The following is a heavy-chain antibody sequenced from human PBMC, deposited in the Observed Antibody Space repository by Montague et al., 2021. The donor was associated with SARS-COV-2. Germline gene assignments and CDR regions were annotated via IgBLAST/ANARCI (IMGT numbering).Heavy chain of an antibody. CDR2: MHFTGKT. Sequence: SETLSLTCSVSGDSITNHYWSWIRQPAGKGLEWIGRMHFTGKTNFSLFFSSRLTMSADTSKNQFSLKLTSVTAADTAIYFCARDRFDFGAGRQGTIDFWGQGTTVTVSS. CDR1: GDSITNHY. CDR3: ARDRFDFGAGRQGTIDF. D-gene: IGHD3-10*01. J-gene: IGHJ6*02. V-gene: IGHV4-4*07.